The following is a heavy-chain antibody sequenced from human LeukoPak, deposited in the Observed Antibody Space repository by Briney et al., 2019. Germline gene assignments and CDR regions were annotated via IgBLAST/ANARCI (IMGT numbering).Heavy chain of an antibody. Sequence: SETLSLTCTVSGGSISSYYWSWIRQPPGKGLEWIGYIYYSGSTNYNPSLKSRVTISVDTSKNQFSLKLSSVTGADTAVYYCARGHDTYYYYYYMDVWGKGTTVTVSS. CDR3: ARGHDTYYYYYYMDV. V-gene: IGHV4-59*12. J-gene: IGHJ6*03. D-gene: IGHD3-9*01. CDR2: IYYSGST. CDR1: GGSISSYY.